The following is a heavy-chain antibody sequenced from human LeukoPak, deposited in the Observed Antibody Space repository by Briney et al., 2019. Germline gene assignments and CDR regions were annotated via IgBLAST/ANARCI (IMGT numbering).Heavy chain of an antibody. Sequence: PGGSLRLSCAASGFSFSNYAMSWVRQAPGKGLEWVSGLSGNGERTHYADSVKGRFTISRDNSKNTLYLQMNSLRAEDTAVYYCARGPNSGYGMWGQGTLVTVSS. CDR1: GFSFSNYA. D-gene: IGHD5-12*01. J-gene: IGHJ4*02. CDR2: LSGNGERT. CDR3: ARGPNSGYGM. V-gene: IGHV3-23*01.